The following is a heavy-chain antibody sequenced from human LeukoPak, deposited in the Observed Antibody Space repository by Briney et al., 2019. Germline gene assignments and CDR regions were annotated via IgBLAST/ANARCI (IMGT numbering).Heavy chain of an antibody. Sequence: GASVKVSCKASGYTFTSYYMHWVRQAPGQGLEWTGIINTSGGSTTYAQKFQGRVSMTRDTSTSTVYLEVSSLRSEDTAVYYCARSQGGNTLWFDPWGQGTLVTVSS. D-gene: IGHD4-23*01. CDR2: INTSGGST. V-gene: IGHV1-46*01. CDR1: GYTFTSYY. J-gene: IGHJ5*02. CDR3: ARSQGGNTLWFDP.